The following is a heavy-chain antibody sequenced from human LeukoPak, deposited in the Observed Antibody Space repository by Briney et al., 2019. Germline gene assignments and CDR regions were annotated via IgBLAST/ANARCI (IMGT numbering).Heavy chain of an antibody. V-gene: IGHV3-7*01. J-gene: IGHJ4*02. D-gene: IGHD5-12*01. CDR3: ARVGYSGWNLEY. CDR2: INQGGSLK. Sequence: PGGSLRLSCTASGFSFRDFWMSWVRQAPGKGLEWVANINQGGSLKYYVDSVKGRFTISRDDAKNSLYARMNSLRDEDTAVYYCARVGYSGWNLEYWGQGTLVTVSS. CDR1: GFSFRDFW.